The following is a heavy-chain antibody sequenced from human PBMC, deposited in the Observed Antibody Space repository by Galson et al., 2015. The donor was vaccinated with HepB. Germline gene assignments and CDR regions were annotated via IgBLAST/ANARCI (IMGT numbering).Heavy chain of an antibody. CDR1: GFTFSSYS. CDR3: ARDKNYYHSSGWTRFYYYGMDV. D-gene: IGHD3-22*01. Sequence: SLRLSCAASGFTFSSYSMNWVRQAPGKGLEWVSSISSSSSYIYYADSVKGRFTISRDNAKNSLYLQMNSLRAEDTAVYYCARDKNYYHSSGWTRFYYYGMDVWGQGTTVSVSS. CDR2: ISSSSSYI. V-gene: IGHV3-21*01. J-gene: IGHJ6*02.